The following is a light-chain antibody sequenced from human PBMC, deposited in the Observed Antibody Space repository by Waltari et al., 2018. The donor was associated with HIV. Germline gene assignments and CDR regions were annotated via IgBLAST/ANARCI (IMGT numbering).Light chain of an antibody. CDR3: CSYAGSHTFVV. V-gene: IGLV2-23*02. J-gene: IGLJ2*01. Sequence: QSALTQPASVSGSPGQSVTISCAGSNSYVGSYDLVSWYQHHPGKAPKRLIYEVTKRPSGVSNRFSGSKSGNTASLTISGLQAEDEADYYCCSYAGSHTFVVFGGGTKLTVL. CDR1: NSYVGSYDL. CDR2: EVT.